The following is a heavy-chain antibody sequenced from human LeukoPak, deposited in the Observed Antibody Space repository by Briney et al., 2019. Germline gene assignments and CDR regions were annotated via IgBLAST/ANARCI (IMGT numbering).Heavy chain of an antibody. Sequence: PSETLSLTCTISSGSINTYIWTWIRQTPGKGLEWIGYIFYSGSTLYNPSLKSRVTISLDTSKKQLSLEMKFVTTADTAIYYCVKDLRPSRGFVYGGQGTLVTVSS. CDR1: SGSINTYI. D-gene: IGHD3-10*01. CDR2: IFYSGST. J-gene: IGHJ4*02. V-gene: IGHV4-59*01. CDR3: VKDLRPSRGFVY.